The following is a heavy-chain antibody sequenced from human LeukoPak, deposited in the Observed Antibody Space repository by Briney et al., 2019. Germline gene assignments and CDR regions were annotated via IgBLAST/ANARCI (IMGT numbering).Heavy chain of an antibody. D-gene: IGHD4-23*01. V-gene: IGHV3-30-3*01. CDR2: ISYDGSNK. CDR1: GFTFSSYA. J-gene: IGHJ4*02. Sequence: PGGSLRLSCAASGFTFSSYAMHWVRQAPGKGLEWVAVISYDGSNKYYADSVKGRFTISRDNAKNSLYLQMNSLRAEDTALYYCAKDIAYGGNSGVDYWGQGTLVTVSS. CDR3: AKDIAYGGNSGVDY.